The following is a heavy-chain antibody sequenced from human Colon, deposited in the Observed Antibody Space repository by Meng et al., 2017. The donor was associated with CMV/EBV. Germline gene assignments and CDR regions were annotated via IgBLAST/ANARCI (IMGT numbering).Heavy chain of an antibody. D-gene: IGHD6-19*01. Sequence: SETLSLTCTVSGGSISSSSYYWGWIRQPPGKGLEWIGSIYYSGNTYYNPSLKVRVTISVNTSKNQISLKLSSVTAADTAVYDYASDRHSSGWYFWPLGYWGQGTLVTVSS. J-gene: IGHJ4*02. CDR1: GGSISSSSYY. CDR3: ASDRHSSGWYFWPLGY. CDR2: IYYSGNT. V-gene: IGHV4-39*07.